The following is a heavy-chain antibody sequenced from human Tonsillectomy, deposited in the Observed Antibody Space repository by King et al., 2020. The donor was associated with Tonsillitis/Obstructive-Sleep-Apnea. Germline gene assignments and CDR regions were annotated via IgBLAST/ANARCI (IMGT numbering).Heavy chain of an antibody. CDR3: ARSYSSSWIDAFDI. J-gene: IGHJ3*02. V-gene: IGHV1-2*02. Sequence: VQLVESGAEVKKPGASVKVSCKASGYTFTGYYMHWVRQAPGQGLEWMGWTNPNSGGTNFAQKFQGRVTMTRDTSISTAYMELSRLRSDDTAVYYCARSYSSSWIDAFDIWGQGTMVTVSS. D-gene: IGHD6-13*01. CDR2: TNPNSGGT. CDR1: GYTFTGYY.